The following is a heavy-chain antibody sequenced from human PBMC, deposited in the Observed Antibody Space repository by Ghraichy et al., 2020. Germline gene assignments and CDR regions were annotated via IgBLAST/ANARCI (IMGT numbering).Heavy chain of an antibody. Sequence: ASVKVSCKASGYTFTSYGISWVRQAPGQGLEWMGWISAYNGNTNYAQKLQGRVTMTTDTSTSTAYMELRSLRSDDTAVYYCAREPYSSGWYRNYYYYGMDVWGQGTTVTGSS. CDR3: AREPYSSGWYRNYYYYGMDV. CDR2: ISAYNGNT. J-gene: IGHJ6*02. D-gene: IGHD6-19*01. CDR1: GYTFTSYG. V-gene: IGHV1-18*04.